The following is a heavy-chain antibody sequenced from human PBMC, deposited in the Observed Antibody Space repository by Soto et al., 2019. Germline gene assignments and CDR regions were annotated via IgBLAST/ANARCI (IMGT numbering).Heavy chain of an antibody. CDR3: ARGTPYYDSSGYSYYFDY. J-gene: IGHJ4*02. CDR1: GGSISTYY. V-gene: IGHV4-4*07. CDR2: FYTSGSA. Sequence: KPSETLSLTCTVSGGSISTYYWSWIRQPAGKGLEWIGRFYTSGSANYNPSLKSRVTMSVDTSNNQFSLKLSSVTAADTAVYYCARGTPYYDSSGYSYYFDYWGQGALVTVSS. D-gene: IGHD3-22*01.